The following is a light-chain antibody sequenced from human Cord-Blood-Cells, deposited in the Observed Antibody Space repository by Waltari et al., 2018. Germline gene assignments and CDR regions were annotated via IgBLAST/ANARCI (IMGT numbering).Light chain of an antibody. CDR3: MQSIQLPYT. CDR1: QSLLHSDGKTY. CDR2: EVA. J-gene: IGKJ2*01. V-gene: IGKV2D-29*01. Sequence: DIVMTQTPLSLSVHPGQQASISCKSSQSLLHSDGKTYLYCYLQKPVQPPKLLIYEVANRCSGVPDRFSGSGSGTDFTLKISRVEAEDVGVYYCMQSIQLPYTFGHVTKLEIK.